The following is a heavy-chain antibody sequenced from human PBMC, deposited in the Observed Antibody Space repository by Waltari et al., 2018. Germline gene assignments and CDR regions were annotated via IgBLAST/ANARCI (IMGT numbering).Heavy chain of an antibody. D-gene: IGHD6-19*01. Sequence: QVQLQESGPGLVKPSQTLSLTCTVSGGSISSGGYYWSWIRQHPGKGLEWIGYIYYIGSTYHNPSLKSRVTISVDTSKNQFSLKLSSVTAADTAVYYCARAPGIAVAGGNWYFDLWGRGTLVTVSS. CDR3: ARAPGIAVAGGNWYFDL. J-gene: IGHJ2*01. V-gene: IGHV4-31*03. CDR1: GGSISSGGYY. CDR2: IYYIGST.